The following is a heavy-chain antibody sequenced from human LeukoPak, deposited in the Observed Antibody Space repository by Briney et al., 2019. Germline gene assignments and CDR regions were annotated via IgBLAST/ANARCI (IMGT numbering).Heavy chain of an antibody. CDR2: IYPGDSDT. J-gene: IGHJ4*02. V-gene: IGHV5-51*01. D-gene: IGHD6-19*01. CDR3: ARLAVTRTAYSSGWYLIY. CDR1: GYSFTSYW. Sequence: GESLKISCKGSGYSFTSYWIGWVRQMPGKRLEWMGIIYPGDSDTRYSPSFQGQVTISADKSISTAYLQWSSLKASDTAMYYCARLAVTRTAYSSGWYLIYWGQGTLVTVSS.